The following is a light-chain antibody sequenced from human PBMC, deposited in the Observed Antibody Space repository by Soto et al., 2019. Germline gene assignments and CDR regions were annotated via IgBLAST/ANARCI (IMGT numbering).Light chain of an antibody. V-gene: IGLV1-40*01. J-gene: IGLJ3*02. CDR1: RPNIGAGYD. CDR2: GNN. Sequence: QSVLTQPPSVSGAPGQRVTISCTGSRPNIGAGYDVHWYQQLPGTAPKLLIYGNNNRPSGVPDRFSGSKSGTSASLAITGLQAEDEADYYCQSYDNSLSAWVFGGGTQLTVL. CDR3: QSYDNSLSAWV.